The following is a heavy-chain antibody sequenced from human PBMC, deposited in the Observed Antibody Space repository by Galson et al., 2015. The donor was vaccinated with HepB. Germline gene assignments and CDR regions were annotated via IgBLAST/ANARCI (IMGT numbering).Heavy chain of an antibody. CDR1: GYTFTKYG. J-gene: IGHJ6*02. CDR3: ARDYCSSSSCRELYGMDV. D-gene: IGHD2-2*01. CDR2: ITPFNGNT. Sequence: SVKVSCKATGYTFTKYGISWVRQAPGQGPEWMGWITPFNGNTNYAQKFQGRVTMTADTSTSTGFLELRSLRSDDTAVYFCARDYCSSSSCRELYGMDVWGQGTTISVFS. V-gene: IGHV1-18*01.